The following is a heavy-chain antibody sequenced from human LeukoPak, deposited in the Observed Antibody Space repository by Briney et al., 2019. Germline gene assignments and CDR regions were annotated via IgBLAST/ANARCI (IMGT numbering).Heavy chain of an antibody. V-gene: IGHV3-33*06. CDR3: AKAYNYDRRATPDY. Sequence: GGSLRLSCAASGFTFTNYGMHWVRQAPGKGLEWVAVIWYDGSIKYYADSVKGRFTISRDNSKNTLYLQMNSLRAEDTAVYYCAKAYNYDRRATPDYWGQETRVTVSS. J-gene: IGHJ4*02. CDR2: IWYDGSIK. D-gene: IGHD3-22*01. CDR1: GFTFTNYG.